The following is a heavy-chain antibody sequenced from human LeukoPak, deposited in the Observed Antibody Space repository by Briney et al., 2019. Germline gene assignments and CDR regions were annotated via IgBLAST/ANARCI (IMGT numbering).Heavy chain of an antibody. CDR1: GFTFSDYY. Sequence: GGSLRLSCAASGFTFSDYYMSWIRQAPGKGLEWVSYISSSSSTIYNADSVKGRFAISRDNAENSLYLQMNSLRDEDTAVYYCVRLTGYCSGGSCAMDVWGQGTTVTVSS. V-gene: IGHV3-11*04. D-gene: IGHD2-15*01. CDR2: ISSSSSTI. CDR3: VRLTGYCSGGSCAMDV. J-gene: IGHJ6*02.